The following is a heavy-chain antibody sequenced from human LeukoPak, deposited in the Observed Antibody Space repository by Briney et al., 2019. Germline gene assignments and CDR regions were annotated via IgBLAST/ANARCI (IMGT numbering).Heavy chain of an antibody. CDR2: INHSGST. J-gene: IGHJ5*02. V-gene: IGHV4-34*01. Sequence: SSETLSLTCAVYGGSFSGYYWSWIRQPPGKGLEWIGEINHSGSTNYNPSRKSRFTISVDTSKNQFSLKLSSVTAADTAVYYCARGRGDIVVVPAAIRSEAKSFHTKGKPRVSSPQNWFDPWGQGTLVTVSS. CDR3: ARGRGDIVVVPAAIRSEAKSFHTKGKPRVSSPQNWFDP. CDR1: GGSFSGYY. D-gene: IGHD2-2*02.